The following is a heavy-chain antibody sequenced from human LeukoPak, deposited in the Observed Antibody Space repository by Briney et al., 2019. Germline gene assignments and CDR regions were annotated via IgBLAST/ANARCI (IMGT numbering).Heavy chain of an antibody. V-gene: IGHV3-23*01. D-gene: IGHD2-15*01. CDR3: AKMDCSGGSCYGIDY. CDR2: ISGSGGST. CDR1: GFTFSSYA. J-gene: IGHJ4*02. Sequence: GGSLRLSCTASGFTFSSYAMSWVRRAPGKGRKWVSAISGSGGSTNYADSVKGRFTISRDNSKNTVYLQMNSLRAEDTAVYYCAKMDCSGGSCYGIDYWGQGTLVTVSS.